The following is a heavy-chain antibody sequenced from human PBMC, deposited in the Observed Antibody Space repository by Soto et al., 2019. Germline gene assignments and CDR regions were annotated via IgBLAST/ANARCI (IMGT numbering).Heavy chain of an antibody. Sequence: EVQLVESGGGLVKPGGSMRLSCAGSGFTFSSYSMNWVRQAPGKGLEWVSSISSSSSYIYYADSVKGRFTISRDNAKNSLYLQMNSLRAEDTAVYYCARDRRIAAAGTGLDYWGQGTLVTVSS. D-gene: IGHD6-13*01. CDR1: GFTFSSYS. J-gene: IGHJ4*02. V-gene: IGHV3-21*01. CDR3: ARDRRIAAAGTGLDY. CDR2: ISSSSSYI.